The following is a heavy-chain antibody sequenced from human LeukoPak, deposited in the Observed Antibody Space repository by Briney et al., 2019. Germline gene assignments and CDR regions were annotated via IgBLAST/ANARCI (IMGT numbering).Heavy chain of an antibody. V-gene: IGHV3-23*01. CDR1: GFTFSSYA. CDR3: AKDGDVAYYYDSSGYFYY. J-gene: IGHJ4*02. CDR2: ISGSGGST. Sequence: GGSLRLSCAASGFTFSSYAMSWVRQAPGKGLEWVSAISGSGGSTYYADSVKGRFTISRDNSKNTLYLQMNSLRAEDTAVYYCAKDGDVAYYYDSSGYFYYWGQGTLVTVSS. D-gene: IGHD3-22*01.